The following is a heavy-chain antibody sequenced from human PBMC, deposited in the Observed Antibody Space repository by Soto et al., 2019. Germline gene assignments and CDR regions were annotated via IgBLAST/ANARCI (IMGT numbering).Heavy chain of an antibody. CDR1: GGSLSSDLSY. CDR2: IYYSGST. Sequence: SETLSLTCTVYGGSLSSDLSYWTRMRQPQGKGLEWIGYIYYSGSTNYNPALKSRVTVSVDMSKNQFSLRLSSVNAADTAVYFWPREARSYYSCGDDFWGQGSPVTVYS. V-gene: IGHV4-61*01. D-gene: IGHD3-10*01. CDR3: PREARSYYSCGDDF. J-gene: IGHJ4*02.